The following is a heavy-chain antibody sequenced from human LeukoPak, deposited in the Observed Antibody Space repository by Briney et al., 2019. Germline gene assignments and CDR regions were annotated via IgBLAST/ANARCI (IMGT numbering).Heavy chain of an antibody. V-gene: IGHV4-61*08. J-gene: IGHJ4*02. CDR2: TYYSGRT. Sequence: SETLSLTCTVSGGSVSSSGYSWNWIRQPPGKTLEWIGYTYYSGRTNYNPSLKSRVTISLDTSKNQFSLRLTSVTAADTAVYYCARVGYCSSTSCYGLAFDYWGQGTLVTVSS. CDR1: GGSVSSSGYS. CDR3: ARVGYCSSTSCYGLAFDY. D-gene: IGHD2-2*01.